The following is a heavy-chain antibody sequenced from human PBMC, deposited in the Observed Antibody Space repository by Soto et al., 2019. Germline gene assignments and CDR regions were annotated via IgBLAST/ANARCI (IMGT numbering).Heavy chain of an antibody. CDR1: GFTFSSYA. V-gene: IGHV3-23*01. J-gene: IGHJ6*02. D-gene: IGHD3-16*01. Sequence: PGGSLRLSCAASGFTFSSYAMSWVRQAPGKGLEWVSAISGSGGSTYYADSVKGRFTISRDNSKNTLYLQMNSLRAEDTAVYYCAKCLVPLLYYYYGMDVWGQGTTVTVS. CDR3: AKCLVPLLYYYYGMDV. CDR2: ISGSGGST.